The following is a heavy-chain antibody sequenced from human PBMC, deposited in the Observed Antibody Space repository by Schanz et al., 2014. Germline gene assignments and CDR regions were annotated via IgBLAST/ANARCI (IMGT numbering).Heavy chain of an antibody. CDR2: ISSSSMYI. V-gene: IGHV3-21*01. D-gene: IGHD3-10*01. J-gene: IGHJ3*02. CDR3: AKDFFIGVARGVIISHDAIDI. Sequence: VQLVESGGGLVKPGGSLRLSCAASGFSFSTYGMTWVRQAPGKGLEWVSSISSSSMYIYQADSMRGRFTISRDNAKTSLYLQVNNLSAEDTAVYYCAKDFFIGVARGVIISHDAIDIWGQGTKVTVSS. CDR1: GFSFSTYG.